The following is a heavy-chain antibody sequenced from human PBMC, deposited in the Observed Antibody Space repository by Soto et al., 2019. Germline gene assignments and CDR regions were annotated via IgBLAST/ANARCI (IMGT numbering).Heavy chain of an antibody. Sequence: QVQLVQSGAEVKKPGSSVKVSCKASGGTFSSYTISWVRQAPGQGLEWMGRIIPILGIANYAQKFQGRVTXTXDXXTSTAYMELSSLRSEDTAVYYCASVGSGWYLPFDYWGQGTLVTVSS. CDR3: ASVGSGWYLPFDY. V-gene: IGHV1-69*02. D-gene: IGHD6-19*01. CDR2: IIPILGIA. J-gene: IGHJ4*02. CDR1: GGTFSSYT.